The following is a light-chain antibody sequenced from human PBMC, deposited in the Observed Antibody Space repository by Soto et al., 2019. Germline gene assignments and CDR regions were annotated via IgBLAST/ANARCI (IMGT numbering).Light chain of an antibody. J-gene: IGKJ4*01. CDR2: VAS. CDR3: QQYNGWPLT. Sequence: EIVMTQSPATPSVSPGERATLSCRASQSVSSNLAWYQQKPGQTPKLLIYVASTTATGIPARFSGSGSGTEFTLTISSLQSEDVAVYYCQQYNGWPLTFGGGTKVEFK. V-gene: IGKV3-15*01. CDR1: QSVSSN.